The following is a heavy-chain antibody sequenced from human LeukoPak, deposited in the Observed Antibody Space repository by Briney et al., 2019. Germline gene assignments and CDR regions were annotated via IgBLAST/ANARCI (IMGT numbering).Heavy chain of an antibody. D-gene: IGHD5-24*01. J-gene: IGHJ4*02. V-gene: IGHV3-30*04. Sequence: GALRLSCTASGLTFSTNPMHWVRQAPGKGPEWVAVISYDGNAKYYADSVKGRFTISRDNSKNTLYLQMNSLRPEDTAVYYCARSPSDGYNYLDYWGQGTLVTVSS. CDR2: ISYDGNAK. CDR3: ARSPSDGYNYLDY. CDR1: GLTFSTNP.